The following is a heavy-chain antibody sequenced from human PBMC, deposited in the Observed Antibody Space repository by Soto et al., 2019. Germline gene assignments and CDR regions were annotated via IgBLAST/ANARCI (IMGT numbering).Heavy chain of an antibody. CDR2: ISYDGSNK. CDR1: GFTFSSYG. J-gene: IGHJ4*02. D-gene: IGHD7-27*01. Sequence: QVQLVESGGGVVQPGRSLRLSCAASGFTFSSYGMHWVRQAPGKGLEWVAVISYDGSNKYYADSVKGRFTISRDNSKNTLYLQMNSLRAEDTAVYYCVKDGDGTFDYWGQGTLVTVSS. CDR3: VKDGDGTFDY. V-gene: IGHV3-30*18.